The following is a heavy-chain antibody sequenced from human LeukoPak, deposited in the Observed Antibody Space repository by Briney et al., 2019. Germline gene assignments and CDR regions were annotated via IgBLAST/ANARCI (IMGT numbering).Heavy chain of an antibody. V-gene: IGHV4-4*02. D-gene: IGHD1-1*01. CDR3: ARGDKQLLFKRNKGGFDP. Sequence: SETLSLTCAVSGGSISSSNWWSWVRQPPGKGLEWIGEIYHSGSTNYNPSLKSRVTISVDKSKNQFSLKLSSVTAADTAVYYCARGDKQLLFKRNKGGFDPWGQGTLVTVSS. J-gene: IGHJ5*02. CDR1: GGSISSSNW. CDR2: IYHSGST.